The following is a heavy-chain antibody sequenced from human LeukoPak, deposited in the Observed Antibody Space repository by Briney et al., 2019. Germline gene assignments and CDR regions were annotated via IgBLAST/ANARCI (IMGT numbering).Heavy chain of an antibody. CDR3: ARHRGVAAAQTFYGMDV. CDR2: LYYSGFT. CDR1: GDSISSSTYF. V-gene: IGHV4-39*01. D-gene: IGHD6-13*01. Sequence: PSESLSLTCTDSGDSISSSTYFWGWIRQPPGKGLEWIGTLYYSGFTYYNPSLKSRVTISVDTSTNQFSLRLSSVTAADTAVYYCARHRGVAAAQTFYGMDVWGQGTTVTVSS. J-gene: IGHJ6*02.